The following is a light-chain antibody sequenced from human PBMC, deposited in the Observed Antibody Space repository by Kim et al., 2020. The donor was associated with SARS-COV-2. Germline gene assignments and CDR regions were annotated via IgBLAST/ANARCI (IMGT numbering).Light chain of an antibody. CDR1: QDISIY. Sequence: DIQVTQSPSSLSASVGDRVTITCRASQDISIYLNWYQHKPGKAPKVLIYAASSLHSGVPSRFSASGSRTVFTLTISSLQPEDFATYYCQQSYITPHTSGQGTKLEIK. J-gene: IGKJ2*01. CDR3: QQSYITPHT. CDR2: AAS. V-gene: IGKV1-39*01.